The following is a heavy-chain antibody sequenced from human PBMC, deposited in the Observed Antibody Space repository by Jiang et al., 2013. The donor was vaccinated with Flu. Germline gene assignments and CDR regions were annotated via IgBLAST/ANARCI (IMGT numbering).Heavy chain of an antibody. CDR3: ARGGRGYCSTTSCAFDN. CDR2: AYYRSKWYN. CDR1: GDSVSSNSAA. Sequence: SQTLSLTCAISGDSVSSNSAAWNWIRQSPSRGLEWLGRAYYRSKWYNDYAVSVKSRITIDADTSRNQFSLQLKFVTPEDTAVYFCARGGRGYCSTTSCAFDNWGPGTWSPSPQ. D-gene: IGHD2-2*01. V-gene: IGHV6-1*01. J-gene: IGHJ4*02.